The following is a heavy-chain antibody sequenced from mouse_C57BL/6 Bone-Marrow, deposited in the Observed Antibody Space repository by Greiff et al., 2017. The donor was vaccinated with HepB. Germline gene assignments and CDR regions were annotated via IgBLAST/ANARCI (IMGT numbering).Heavy chain of an antibody. CDR1: GFTFSNYW. J-gene: IGHJ2*01. V-gene: IGHV6-3*01. D-gene: IGHD1-1*02. Sequence: EVKVEESGGGLVQPGGSMKLSCVASGFTFSNYWMNWVRQSPEKGLEWVAQIRLKSDNYATYYAESVKGRFTISRDDSKSSVYLQMNNLRAEDTGIYYCTTNGWGFDYWGQGTTLTVSS. CDR2: IRLKSDNYAT. CDR3: TTNGWGFDY.